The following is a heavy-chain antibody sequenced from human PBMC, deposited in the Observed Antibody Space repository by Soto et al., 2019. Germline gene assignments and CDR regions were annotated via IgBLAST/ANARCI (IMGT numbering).Heavy chain of an antibody. CDR1: GGSISSSSYY. CDR2: IYYSGST. Sequence: QLQLQESGPGLVKPSETLSLTCTVSGGSISSSSYYWGWIRQPPGKGLEWVGSIYYSGSTYYNPSLKSRGTISVDTSKNQFSLKLSSVTAADTAVYYCARHKAVLLWFGETWYFDLWGRGTLVTVSS. J-gene: IGHJ2*01. CDR3: ARHKAVLLWFGETWYFDL. V-gene: IGHV4-39*01. D-gene: IGHD3-10*01.